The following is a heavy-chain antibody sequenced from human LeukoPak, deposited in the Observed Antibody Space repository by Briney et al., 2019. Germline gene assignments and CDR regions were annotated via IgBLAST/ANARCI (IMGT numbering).Heavy chain of an antibody. CDR3: ARYSLYDYVWGSYRYRAFDI. Sequence: ASVKVSCKASGYTFTGYYMHWVRQAPGQGLEWMGWINPNSGGTNYAQKFQGRVTMTRDTSISTAYMELSRLRSDDTAVYYCARYSLYDYVWGSYRYRAFDIWGQGTMVTVPS. D-gene: IGHD3-16*02. J-gene: IGHJ3*02. CDR2: INPNSGGT. V-gene: IGHV1-2*02. CDR1: GYTFTGYY.